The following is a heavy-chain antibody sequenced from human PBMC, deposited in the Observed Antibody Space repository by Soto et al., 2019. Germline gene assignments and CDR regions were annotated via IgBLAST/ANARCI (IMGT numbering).Heavy chain of an antibody. D-gene: IGHD1-7*01. CDR2: IYYSGST. V-gene: IGHV4-31*03. CDR1: GGSISSGGYY. Sequence: QVQLQESGPGLVKPSQTLSLTCTVSGGSISSGGYYWSWIRQHPGKGLEWIGYIYYSGSTYYNPSLRSRVTISVDTSKNQFSLKLSSVTAADTAVYYCARARYNWNYYFDYWGQGTLVTVSS. CDR3: ARARYNWNYYFDY. J-gene: IGHJ4*02.